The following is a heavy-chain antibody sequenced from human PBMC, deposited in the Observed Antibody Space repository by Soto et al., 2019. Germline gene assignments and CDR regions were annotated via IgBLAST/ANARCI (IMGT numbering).Heavy chain of an antibody. CDR1: GFTFGNYA. D-gene: IGHD5-12*01. V-gene: IGHV3-49*03. J-gene: IGHJ4*01. CDR3: ARGGYSGYETSPLSFDF. Sequence: QPGGSLRLSCTPSGFTFGNYALAWFRQAPGKGLEWVGFIRSKAYYRTTEFAESMRGRFTISRDDSKSIAYLQMNSLNTEDTAVYYCARGGYSGYETSPLSFDFWGHGTLVTVSS. CDR2: IRSKAYYRTT.